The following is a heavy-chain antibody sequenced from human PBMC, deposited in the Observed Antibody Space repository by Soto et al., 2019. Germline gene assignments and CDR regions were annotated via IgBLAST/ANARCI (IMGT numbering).Heavy chain of an antibody. V-gene: IGHV4-39*02. D-gene: IGHD1-20*01. J-gene: IGHJ5*02. CDR3: ARDLPNWSFVNWFDP. CDR1: GGSIRGIGYY. Sequence: VTIRLSCTVAGGSIRGIGYYWGWIRQPPGKGLEWIGSIYYSGSTYYNPSLKSRVTISIDTSKNQFSLKLSSVTAADTAVYYCARDLPNWSFVNWFDPWGQGTLVSVSS. CDR2: IYYSGST.